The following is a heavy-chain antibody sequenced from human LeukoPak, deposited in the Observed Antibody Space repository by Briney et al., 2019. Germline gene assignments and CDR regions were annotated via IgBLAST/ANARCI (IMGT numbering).Heavy chain of an antibody. D-gene: IGHD6-6*01. V-gene: IGHV4-59*12. CDR2: IYYSGST. CDR1: GGSISSYY. Sequence: SETLSLTCTVSGGSISSYYWSWIRQPPGKGLEWIGYIYYSGSTNYNPSLKSRVTISVDTSKNQFSLQLNSVTPEDTAVCYCARSWDSSSSNGFDPWGQGTLVTVSS. CDR3: ARSWDSSSSNGFDP. J-gene: IGHJ5*02.